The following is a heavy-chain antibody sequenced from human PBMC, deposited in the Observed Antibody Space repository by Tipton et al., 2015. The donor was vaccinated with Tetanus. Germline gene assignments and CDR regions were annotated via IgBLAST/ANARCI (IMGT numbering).Heavy chain of an antibody. Sequence: SLRLSCAGSGFTFDDYAMVWVRHAPGRGLEWVSGSIWNGATIGYADSVKGRFTISRDNARNSLSLQMNSLTAEDTAIYYCAREKRFNLYYVDSWGQGTLVTVSS. V-gene: IGHV3-9*01. J-gene: IGHJ4*02. D-gene: IGHD3-3*01. CDR1: GFTFDDYA. CDR3: AREKRFNLYYVDS. CDR2: SIWNGATI.